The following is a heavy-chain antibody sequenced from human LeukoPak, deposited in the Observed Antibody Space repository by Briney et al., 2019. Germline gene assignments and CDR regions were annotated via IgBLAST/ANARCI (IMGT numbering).Heavy chain of an antibody. Sequence: ASVKVSCKASGYTFTSYYMHWVRQAPGQGLEWMGIINPSGGSTSYAQKLQGRVTMTRDTSTSTVYMELSSLRSEDTAVYYCARLGRIAALSRGSLGYFDYWGQGTLVTVSS. J-gene: IGHJ4*02. CDR1: GYTFTSYY. D-gene: IGHD6-6*01. CDR2: INPSGGST. V-gene: IGHV1-46*01. CDR3: ARLGRIAALSRGSLGYFDY.